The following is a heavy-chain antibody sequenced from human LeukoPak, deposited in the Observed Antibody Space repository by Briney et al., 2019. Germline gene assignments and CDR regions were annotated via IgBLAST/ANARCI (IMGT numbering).Heavy chain of an antibody. D-gene: IGHD3-10*01. Sequence: PAETLSLTCAVYGGSFSGYDWSWIRQPPGKGLEWIGEINYSGSTNYNPSLKSRVTISVDTSKNQFSLKMSSVTAADTAVYYCARERGSGSYYNWFDPWGQGTLVTVSS. J-gene: IGHJ5*02. V-gene: IGHV4-34*01. CDR2: INYSGST. CDR3: ARERGSGSYYNWFDP. CDR1: GGSFSGYD.